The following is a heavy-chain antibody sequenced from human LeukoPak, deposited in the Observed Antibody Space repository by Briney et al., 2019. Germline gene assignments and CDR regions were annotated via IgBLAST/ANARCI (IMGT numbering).Heavy chain of an antibody. D-gene: IGHD2-2*01. CDR1: GFTFNDYY. Sequence: GGSLRLSCAASGFTFNDYYMNWIRQAPGKGLEWVSYISSSGSTIYYADSLKGRFTISRDNAKNSLYLQMNSLRAEDTAVYYCARSIVVVPAAINGYYMDVWGKGTTVTISS. J-gene: IGHJ6*03. V-gene: IGHV3-11*04. CDR3: ARSIVVVPAAINGYYMDV. CDR2: ISSSGSTI.